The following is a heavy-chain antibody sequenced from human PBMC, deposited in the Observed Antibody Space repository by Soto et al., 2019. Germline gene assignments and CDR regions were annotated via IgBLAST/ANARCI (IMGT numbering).Heavy chain of an antibody. J-gene: IGHJ4*02. V-gene: IGHV1-69*13. CDR1: GGTFSSYA. D-gene: IGHD3-22*01. Sequence: SVKVSCKASGGTFSSYAISWVRQAPGQGLEWMGGIIPIFGTANYAQKFQGRVTITADESTSTAYMELSSLRSEDTAVYYCAAFSSGTYYYDSSGSAGFDYWGQGTMVTVSS. CDR2: IIPIFGTA. CDR3: AAFSSGTYYYDSSGSAGFDY.